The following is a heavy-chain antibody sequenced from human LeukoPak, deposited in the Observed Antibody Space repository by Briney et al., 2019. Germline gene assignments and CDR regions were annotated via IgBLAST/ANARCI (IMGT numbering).Heavy chain of an antibody. CDR2: INHSGST. CDR1: GGSFSGYY. D-gene: IGHD1-26*01. V-gene: IGHV4-34*09. Sequence: PSETLSLTCAVYGGSFSGYYWSWIRQPPGKGLEWIGEINHSGSTYYNPSLKSRVTISVDTSKNQYSLKLSSVTAADTAVYYCATYSGNLVGNWFDPWGQGTLVTVSS. J-gene: IGHJ5*02. CDR3: ATYSGNLVGNWFDP.